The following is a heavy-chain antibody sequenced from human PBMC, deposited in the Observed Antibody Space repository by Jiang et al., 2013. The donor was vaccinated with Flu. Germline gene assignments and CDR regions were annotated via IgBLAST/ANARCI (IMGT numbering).Heavy chain of an antibody. Sequence: GAEVKKPGASVKVSCKASGYTFTSYYMHWVRQAPGQGLEWMGIINPSGGSTSYAQKFQGRVTMTRDTSTSTVYMELSSLRSEDTAVYYCARDIVVVPAAMRTYGMDVWGKGTMVTVSS. CDR3: ARDIVVVPAAMRTYGMDV. D-gene: IGHD2-2*01. CDR2: INPSGGST. V-gene: IGHV1-46*01. J-gene: IGHJ6*04. CDR1: GYTFTSYY.